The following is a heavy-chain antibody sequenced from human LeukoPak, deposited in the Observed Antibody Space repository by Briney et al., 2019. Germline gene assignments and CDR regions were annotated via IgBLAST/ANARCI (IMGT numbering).Heavy chain of an antibody. Sequence: GGSLRLSCTVSGFAFGSEAMSWVRQSPARGLEWVASISPGGGTTYYADFVKGRFTISRDNAKNTLSLQMNSLRAEDTAVYYCAKSDCASDGCKLLNYWGQGTLVTASS. J-gene: IGHJ4*02. CDR3: AKSDCASDGCKLLNY. CDR2: ISPGGGTT. V-gene: IGHV3-23*01. CDR1: GFAFGSEA. D-gene: IGHD3-10*01.